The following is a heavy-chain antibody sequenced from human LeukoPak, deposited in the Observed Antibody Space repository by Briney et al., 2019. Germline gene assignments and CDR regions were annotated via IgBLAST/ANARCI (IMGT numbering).Heavy chain of an antibody. J-gene: IGHJ5*01. Sequence: GGSLRLSCAASGFTVSGTHMSWVRQAPGKGLEWVSAMYPGGTTYYADSVTGRFTVSRDTSRNTLFLHMDSLRAEDTAVYYCAKDEVTSGGGLASWGQGTLVIVSS. CDR1: GFTVSGTH. D-gene: IGHD2-21*02. CDR2: MYPGGTT. V-gene: IGHV3-53*01. CDR3: AKDEVTSGGGLAS.